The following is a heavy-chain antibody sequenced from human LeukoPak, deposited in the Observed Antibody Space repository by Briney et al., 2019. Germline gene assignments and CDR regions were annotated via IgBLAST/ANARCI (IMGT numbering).Heavy chain of an antibody. D-gene: IGHD2-2*01. CDR1: GFTVSTNY. V-gene: IGHV3-66*01. CDR2: IYTGNNA. Sequence: GGFLRLSCAASGFTVSTNYMTWVRQAPGKGLEWVSIIYTGNNAYYADSVKGRFTISRDNSKNTLYLQMNSLRAEDTAVYYCARGRKYCSSSSSCYAGDFDYWGQGTLVTVSS. CDR3: ARGRKYCSSSSSCYAGDFDY. J-gene: IGHJ4*02.